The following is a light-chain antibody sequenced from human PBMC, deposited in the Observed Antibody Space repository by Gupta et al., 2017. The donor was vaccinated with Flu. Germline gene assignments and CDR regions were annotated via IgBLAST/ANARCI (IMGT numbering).Light chain of an antibody. J-gene: IGKJ1*01. CDR3: QQDSCSPTT. V-gene: IGKV3-20*01. Sequence: EIVLTQSPGTLSLSPGERATLSCRASQSVNSNYLAWYHQKPGQAPRLLTFGASNRATGTPDRFSGSGSGTDFTLTISRLEPEDFAVYYCQQDSCSPTTFGQGTKVEIK. CDR2: GAS. CDR1: QSVNSNY.